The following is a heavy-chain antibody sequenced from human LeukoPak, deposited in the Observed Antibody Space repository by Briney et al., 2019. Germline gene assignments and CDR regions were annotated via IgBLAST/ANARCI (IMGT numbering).Heavy chain of an antibody. D-gene: IGHD6-19*01. V-gene: IGHV3-66*01. Sequence: GSLRLSCAASGFTVSSNYMSWVRQAPGKGLEWVSVIYSGGNTYYADSVKGRFIISRDNSKNTLYLQMNSLRAEDTAVYYCASRLATVSSAWYNYWGQGTLVTVSS. CDR2: IYSGGNT. CDR1: GFTVSSNY. J-gene: IGHJ4*02. CDR3: ASRLATVSSAWYNY.